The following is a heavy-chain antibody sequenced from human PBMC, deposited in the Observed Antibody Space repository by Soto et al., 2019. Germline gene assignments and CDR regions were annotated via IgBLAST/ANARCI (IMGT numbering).Heavy chain of an antibody. CDR3: VKDRSDTWSFDY. Sequence: QVQLVESGGGVVQPGRSLRLSCAASGFTFSSCAMHWVRQVPGKGLEWLAVVSHDGSLYPYADSVKGRFSISRYNSRKTLYLQMNSLRPEDTAVYYCVKDRSDTWSFDYWGQGTLGTVSS. CDR2: VSHDGSLY. V-gene: IGHV3-30*18. CDR1: GFTFSSCA. D-gene: IGHD2-8*02. J-gene: IGHJ4*02.